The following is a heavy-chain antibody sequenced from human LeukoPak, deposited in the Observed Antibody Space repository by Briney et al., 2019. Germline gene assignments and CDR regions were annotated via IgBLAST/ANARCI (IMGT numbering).Heavy chain of an antibody. D-gene: IGHD1-1*01. CDR3: ARGNWNDDERLAY. CDR1: GFTVSSNY. J-gene: IGHJ4*02. V-gene: IGHV3-53*01. CDR2: IYSGGNT. Sequence: AGGSLRLSCAASGFTVSSNYMSWVRQAPGKGLEWVSVIYSGGNTYYADSVKGRFTISRDNSKNTLYLQMNSLRAEDTAVYYCARGNWNDDERLAYWGQGTLVTVSS.